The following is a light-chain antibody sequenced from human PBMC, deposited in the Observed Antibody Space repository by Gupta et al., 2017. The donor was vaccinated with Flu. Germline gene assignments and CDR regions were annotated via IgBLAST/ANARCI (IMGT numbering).Light chain of an antibody. CDR3: RSSNSSGTSGV. V-gene: IGLV3-25*03. CDR2: RVS. Sequence: GDACAYQDAYWYQQKPGQSPMLVIYRVSKRPSGISDRFSGSSSGTTLSLTITGVQAEDEADYYCRSSNSSGTSGVFGGGTKLTVL. J-gene: IGLJ3*02. CDR1: ACAYQD.